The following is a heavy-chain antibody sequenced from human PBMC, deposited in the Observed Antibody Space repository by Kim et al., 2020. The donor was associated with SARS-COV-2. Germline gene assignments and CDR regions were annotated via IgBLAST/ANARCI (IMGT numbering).Heavy chain of an antibody. V-gene: IGHV4-59*08. CDR1: GGSISNYY. D-gene: IGHD6-13*01. Sequence: SETLSLTCTVSGGSISNYYWSWIRQPPGKGLEWIGHIYYSGSTNYNPSVKSRVTMSVDTSKNQFSLKLSSVTAADTAVYYCARHEVRGVWYPRFEYWGQGTLVTVSS. CDR3: ARHEVRGVWYPRFEY. CDR2: IYYSGST. J-gene: IGHJ4*02.